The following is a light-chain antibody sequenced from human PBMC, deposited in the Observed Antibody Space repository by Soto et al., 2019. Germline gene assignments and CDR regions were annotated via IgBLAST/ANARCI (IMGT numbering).Light chain of an antibody. CDR1: QSVDSY. J-gene: IGKJ1*01. V-gene: IGKV3-11*01. CDR3: QHRSNWPPT. CDR2: DAS. Sequence: EIVLTQSPGTVSLSTGEKASLXXRTSQSVDSYLAWYQQKVGQAPRIXIYDASNRATGIPARFSGSGSGTDFTLTISRLEPEDFAVYYCQHRSNWPPTFGQGTKVDI.